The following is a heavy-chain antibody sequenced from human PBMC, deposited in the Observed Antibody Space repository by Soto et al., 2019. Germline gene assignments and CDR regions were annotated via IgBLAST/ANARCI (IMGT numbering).Heavy chain of an antibody. V-gene: IGHV1-69*01. CDR2: IIPIFGTA. CDR1: GGTFSRHA. Sequence: QVQLVQSGAEVRKPGSSVTVSCKASGGTFSRHAISWVRQAPGQGLEWMGGIIPIFGTANHAQKFQGRVTIIAGESTSTVYMELSSLRSEDTAMYYCARGWGYDSNDYYYAYWGQGSLVIVSS. CDR3: ARGWGYDSNDYYYAY. D-gene: IGHD3-22*01. J-gene: IGHJ4*02.